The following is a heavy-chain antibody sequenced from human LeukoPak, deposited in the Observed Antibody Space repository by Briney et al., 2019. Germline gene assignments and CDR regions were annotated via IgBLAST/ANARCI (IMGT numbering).Heavy chain of an antibody. Sequence: PWGAPQLSCSAPGFPFRWSWVSWGRQASGKGVEGVANIKQDGSEKYYVESVKGRFTISRDNTKNSLYLQMDSLTAEDTAVYYCVRISTAVAGADYWGQGTLVTVSS. D-gene: IGHD6-19*01. CDR2: IKQDGSEK. V-gene: IGHV3-7*01. CDR1: GFPFRWSW. CDR3: VRISTAVAGADY. J-gene: IGHJ4*02.